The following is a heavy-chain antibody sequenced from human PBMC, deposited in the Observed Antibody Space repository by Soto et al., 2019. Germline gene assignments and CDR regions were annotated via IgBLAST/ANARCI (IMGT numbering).Heavy chain of an antibody. CDR2: IIPIFGTA. CDR3: ARGPVLLRLGELSLYQGYFDY. Sequence: QVQLVQSGAEVKKPGSSVKVSCKASGGTFSSYAISWVRQAPGQGLEWMGGIIPIFGTANYAQKFQGRVTITADKSTSTAYMELSSLRSEETAVYYCARGPVLLRLGELSLYQGYFDYWGQGTLVTVSS. J-gene: IGHJ4*02. V-gene: IGHV1-69*06. CDR1: GGTFSSYA. D-gene: IGHD3-16*02.